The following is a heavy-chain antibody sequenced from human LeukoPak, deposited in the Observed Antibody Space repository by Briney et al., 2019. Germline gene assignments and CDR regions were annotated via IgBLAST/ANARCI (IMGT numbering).Heavy chain of an antibody. J-gene: IGHJ4*02. D-gene: IGHD5-18*01. CDR2: IYYSGST. V-gene: IGHV4-59*01. CDR3: ARIDEGSYGFFDY. CDR1: GGSISSYY. Sequence: SETLSLTCTVSGGSISSYYWSWIRQPPGKGLEWIGYIYYSGSTNYNPSLKSRVTISVDTSKNQFSLKLSSVTAADTAVYYCARIDEGSYGFFDYWGQRTLVTVSS.